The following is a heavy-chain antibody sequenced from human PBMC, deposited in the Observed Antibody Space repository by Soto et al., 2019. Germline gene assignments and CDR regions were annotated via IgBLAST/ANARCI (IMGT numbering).Heavy chain of an antibody. CDR3: ARTRAVWFGP. CDR2: IYYSGST. J-gene: IGHJ5*02. CDR1: GGSISSSSYY. D-gene: IGHD6-19*01. Sequence: QLQLQESGPGLVKPSETLSLTCTVSGGSISSSSYYWGWIRQPPGKGLEWIGSIYYSGSTYYNPSLKGRGTISVDTSKNQFSLKLGAVTAADTAVYYCARTRAVWFGPWGQGTLVTVSS. V-gene: IGHV4-39*01.